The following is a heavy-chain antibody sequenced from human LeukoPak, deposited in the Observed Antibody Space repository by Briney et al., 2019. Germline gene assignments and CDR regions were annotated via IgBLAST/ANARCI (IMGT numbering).Heavy chain of an antibody. D-gene: IGHD3-10*01. Sequence: GGSLRLSCAASGFTFSSYEMNWVRQAPGKGLGWVSYISSSGSTIYYADSVKGRFTISRDNAKNSLYLQMNSLRAEDTAVYYCARDCCPSAYYYGSGRDQGWFDPWGQGTLVTVSS. J-gene: IGHJ5*02. CDR1: GFTFSSYE. V-gene: IGHV3-48*03. CDR2: ISSSGSTI. CDR3: ARDCCPSAYYYGSGRDQGWFDP.